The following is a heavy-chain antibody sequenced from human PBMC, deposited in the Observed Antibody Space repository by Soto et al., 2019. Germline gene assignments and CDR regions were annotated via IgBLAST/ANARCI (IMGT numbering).Heavy chain of an antibody. CDR2: INHSGST. CDR1: GGSFSGYY. CDR3: ARGLNRDIVVVGAATNWFDP. D-gene: IGHD2-15*01. J-gene: IGHJ5*02. Sequence: SETLSLTCAVYGGSFSGYYWSWIRQPPGKGLEWIGEINHSGSTNYNPSLKSRVTISVDTSKNQFSLKLSSVTAADTAVYYCARGLNRDIVVVGAATNWFDPWGQGTLVTVSS. V-gene: IGHV4-34*01.